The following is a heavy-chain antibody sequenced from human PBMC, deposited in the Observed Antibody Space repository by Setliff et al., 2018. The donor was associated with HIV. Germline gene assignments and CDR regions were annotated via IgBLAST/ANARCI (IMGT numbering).Heavy chain of an antibody. V-gene: IGHV4-30-4*08. CDR3: DRETNASGCLTSYWYFDL. J-gene: IGHJ2*01. CDR1: GGSISSGDYY. D-gene: IGHD3-10*01. Sequence: SETLSLTCTVSGGSISSGDYYWTWIRQPPGKGLEWIGYIYNSGSNNYDPALRGRVTISIDWSKNQFSLKLNSITAADTAVYYCDRETNASGCLTSYWYFDLWGRGTLVTVSS. CDR2: IYNSGSN.